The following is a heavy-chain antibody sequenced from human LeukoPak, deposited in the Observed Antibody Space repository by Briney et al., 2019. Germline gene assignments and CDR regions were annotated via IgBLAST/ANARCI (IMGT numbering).Heavy chain of an antibody. CDR1: GAPITRYN. V-gene: IGHV4-59*08. CDR2: IYYTGSA. Sequence: SETLSLTCTVSGAPITRYNWSWIRQTPGKGGEWIGYIYYTGSANYTPSLKSRLSISVDTSKTQFSLSLSSVTAADTAVYYCASPAGLPSFAMDVWGQETTVTVSS. CDR3: ASPAGLPSFAMDV. J-gene: IGHJ6*02.